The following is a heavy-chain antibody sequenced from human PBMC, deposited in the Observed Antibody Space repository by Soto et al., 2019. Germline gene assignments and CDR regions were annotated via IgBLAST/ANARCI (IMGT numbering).Heavy chain of an antibody. D-gene: IGHD6-13*01. Sequence: SDTLSITCRFCGSSISCFCGSWIRKSAGKGLEWIGYIYYSGTTNYNPSLKSRVTISVDTSKNQFSLKLSSVTAADTAVYYCARGELVDCYYGMDVWGQGTTVTVSS. CDR3: ARGELVDCYYGMDV. CDR2: IYYSGTT. CDR1: GSSISCFC. V-gene: IGHV4-59*01. J-gene: IGHJ6*02.